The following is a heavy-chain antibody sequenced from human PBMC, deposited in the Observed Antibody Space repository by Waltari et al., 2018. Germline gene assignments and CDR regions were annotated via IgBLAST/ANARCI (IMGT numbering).Heavy chain of an antibody. Sequence: QVQLVESGGGLVKPGGSLRLSCAVSGLTFSDYYMNWIRQAPGKGLEWVSYITTSGSNTYYADSVKGRFTISRDNAKNSLYLQMNSLRAEDTAVYYCARGRAVATTDFDYWGQGTLVTVSS. J-gene: IGHJ4*02. CDR2: ITTSGSNT. CDR1: GLTFSDYY. CDR3: ARGRAVATTDFDY. V-gene: IGHV3-11*04. D-gene: IGHD5-12*01.